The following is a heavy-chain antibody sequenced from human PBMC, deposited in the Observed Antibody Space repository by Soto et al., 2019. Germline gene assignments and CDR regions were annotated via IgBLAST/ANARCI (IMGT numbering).Heavy chain of an antibody. CDR2: IYYSGST. Sequence: QLQLQESGPGLVKPSETLSLTCTVSGGSISSSSYYWGWIRQPPGKGLEWIGSIYYSGSTYYNPSLKSRVTISVDTSKNQFFLKLSSVTAADTAVYYCARHEIAVALIDYWGQGTLVTVSS. CDR3: ARHEIAVALIDY. J-gene: IGHJ4*02. D-gene: IGHD6-19*01. CDR1: GGSISSSSYY. V-gene: IGHV4-39*01.